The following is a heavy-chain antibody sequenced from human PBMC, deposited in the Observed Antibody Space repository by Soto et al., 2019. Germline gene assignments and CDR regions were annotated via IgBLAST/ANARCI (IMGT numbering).Heavy chain of an antibody. D-gene: IGHD2-15*01. CDR3: ARDQGYCSGGSCYGYDAFDI. Sequence: GGSLKLSCAASGFTFSSYGMHWVRQAPGKGLEWVAVIWYDGSNKYYADSVKGRFTISRDNSKNTLYLQMNSLRAEDTAVYYCARDQGYCSGGSCYGYDAFDIWGQGTMVTVSS. CDR2: IWYDGSNK. J-gene: IGHJ3*02. V-gene: IGHV3-33*01. CDR1: GFTFSSYG.